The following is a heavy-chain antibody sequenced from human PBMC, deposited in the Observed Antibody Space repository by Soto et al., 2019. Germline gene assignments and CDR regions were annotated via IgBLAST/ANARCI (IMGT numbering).Heavy chain of an antibody. CDR1: GFTFSSYA. Sequence: GGSLRLSCAASGFTFSSYAMHWVRQVPGKGLEWVAVISYDGSNKYYADSVKGRFTISRDNSKNTLYLQMNSLRAEDTAVYYCARDQLYYNDISGRPLNAFDVWGQGTMVTVSS. J-gene: IGHJ3*01. CDR3: ARDQLYYNDISGRPLNAFDV. D-gene: IGHD3-22*01. V-gene: IGHV3-30-3*01. CDR2: ISYDGSNK.